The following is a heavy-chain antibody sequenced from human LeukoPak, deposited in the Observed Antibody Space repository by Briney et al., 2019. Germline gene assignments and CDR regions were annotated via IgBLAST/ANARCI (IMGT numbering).Heavy chain of an antibody. CDR2: FDPEDGET. D-gene: IGHD5-18*01. CDR3: ATLSEQLWSNFDY. Sequence: GASVKVSCKVSGYTVTELSMHWVRQAPGKGLEWMGGFDPEDGETIYAQKFQGRVTMTEDTSTDTAYMELSSLRSEDTAVYYCATLSEQLWSNFDYWGQGTLVTVSS. J-gene: IGHJ4*02. CDR1: GYTVTELS. V-gene: IGHV1-24*01.